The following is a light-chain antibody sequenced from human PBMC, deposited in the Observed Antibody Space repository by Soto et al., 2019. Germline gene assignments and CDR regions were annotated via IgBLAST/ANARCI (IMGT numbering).Light chain of an antibody. CDR1: SSDVGGYNY. V-gene: IGLV2-14*01. CDR3: SSYTSSSPVV. Sequence: QPASVSGSPGQSITISCTGTSSDVGGYNYVSWYQQHPGKAPKLMIYDVSNRPSGVSNRFSGSKSGNTASLTISGLQAEDEADYYCSSYTSSSPVVFGGGTKLTVL. CDR2: DVS. J-gene: IGLJ2*01.